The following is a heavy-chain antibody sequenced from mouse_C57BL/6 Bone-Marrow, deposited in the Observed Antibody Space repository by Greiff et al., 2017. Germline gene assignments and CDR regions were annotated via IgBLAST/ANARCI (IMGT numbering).Heavy chain of an antibody. CDR2: IDPNSGGT. Sequence: VQLQQSGAELVKPGASVKLSCKASGYTFTSYWMHWVKQRPGRGLEWIGRIDPNSGGTKYNEKFKSKAILTVDKPSSTAYMQLSSLTSEDSAVYYGARCPIYYYGSSYDFDYWGQGTTLTVSS. V-gene: IGHV1-72*01. D-gene: IGHD1-1*01. CDR1: GYTFTSYW. CDR3: ARCPIYYYGSSYDFDY. J-gene: IGHJ2*01.